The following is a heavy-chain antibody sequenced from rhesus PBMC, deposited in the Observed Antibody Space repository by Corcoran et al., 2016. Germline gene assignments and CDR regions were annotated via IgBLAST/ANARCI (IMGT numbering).Heavy chain of an antibody. J-gene: IGHJ4*01. CDR3: ARGYYFDY. Sequence: QVQLQESGPGLVQPSATLSLTCAVSGGSISSSNWWLWIRQPPGKGLEWIGYISGSSGSTYYNPSLKSRVTISKDTSKNQFSLKLSSVTAADTAVYYCARGYYFDYWGQGVLVTVSS. CDR2: ISGSSGST. V-gene: IGHV4S19*01. CDR1: GGSISSSNW.